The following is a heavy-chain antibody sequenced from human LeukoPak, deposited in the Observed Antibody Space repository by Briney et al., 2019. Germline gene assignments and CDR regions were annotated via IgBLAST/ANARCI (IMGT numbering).Heavy chain of an antibody. CDR1: GYTFTAYY. Sequence: ASVKVSCKASGYTFTAYYIHWVRQAPGQGLEWMGWINPNSGGTNYAQKFQGRVTMTRDTSISTAYMELSRLRSDDTAVYYCARGPLLRFLEWLGDWGQGTLVTVSS. V-gene: IGHV1-2*02. J-gene: IGHJ4*02. CDR2: INPNSGGT. CDR3: ARGPLLRFLEWLGD. D-gene: IGHD3-3*01.